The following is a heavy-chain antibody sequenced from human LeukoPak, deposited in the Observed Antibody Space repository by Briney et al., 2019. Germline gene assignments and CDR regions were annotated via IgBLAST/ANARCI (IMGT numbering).Heavy chain of an antibody. V-gene: IGHV4-39*01. CDR1: GGSISSSSCY. CDR3: ASDYGSERDY. CDR2: IYYSGST. J-gene: IGHJ4*02. D-gene: IGHD3-10*01. Sequence: SETLSLTCTVSGGSISSSSCYWGWIRQPPGEGLEWIGSIYYSGSTYYNPSLKSRVTISVDTSKNQFSLKLSSVTAADTAVYYCASDYGSERDYWGQGTLVTVSS.